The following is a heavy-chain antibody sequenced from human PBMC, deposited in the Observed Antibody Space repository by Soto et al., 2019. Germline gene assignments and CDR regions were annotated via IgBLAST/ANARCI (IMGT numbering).Heavy chain of an antibody. CDR1: GFTFSRYA. CDR3: ASSSGDLDVYGMDI. V-gene: IGHV3-23*01. D-gene: IGHD3-10*01. CDR2: VTGGGHTT. Sequence: EVQLLESGGGLVQPGGSLRLSCAASGFTFSRYAMSWVRQAPGKGLEWVSTVTGGGHTTYNADSVNGRFTISRDNSKNTLYLQMNNLRAEDTAIYYCASSSGDLDVYGMDIWGPGTTVTVSS. J-gene: IGHJ6*02.